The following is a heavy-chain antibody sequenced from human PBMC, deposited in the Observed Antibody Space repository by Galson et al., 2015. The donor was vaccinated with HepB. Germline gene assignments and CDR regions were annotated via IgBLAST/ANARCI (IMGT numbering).Heavy chain of an antibody. Sequence: CAISGDSVSSNSVTWDWIRQSPSRGLEWLGRTYYRSKWYNEYALSVKSRITINPDTSKNQLSLQLSSVTPEDTAVYFCARAYSHAFDIWDQGTLVTVSS. V-gene: IGHV6-1*01. CDR1: GDSVSSNSVT. J-gene: IGHJ3*02. CDR2: TYYRSKWYN. CDR3: ARAYSHAFDI. D-gene: IGHD2-21*01.